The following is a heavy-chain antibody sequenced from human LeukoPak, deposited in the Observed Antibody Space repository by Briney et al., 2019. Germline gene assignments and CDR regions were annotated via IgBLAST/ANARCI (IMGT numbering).Heavy chain of an antibody. CDR3: ARAYYDYVWGSYWYDY. D-gene: IGHD3-16*01. CDR1: GGTFSSYA. CDR2: IIPIFGTA. J-gene: IGHJ4*02. V-gene: IGHV1-69*01. Sequence: ASVKVSCKASGGTFSSYAISWVRQAPGQGLEWMGGIIPIFGTANYAQKFQGRVTITADESTSTAYMELSSLRSEDTAVYYCARAYYDYVWGSYWYDYWGQGTLVTVSS.